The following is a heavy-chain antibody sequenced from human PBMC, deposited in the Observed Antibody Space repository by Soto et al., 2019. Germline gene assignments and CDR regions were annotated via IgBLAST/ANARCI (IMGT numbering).Heavy chain of an antibody. J-gene: IGHJ3*02. Sequence: SVMVSCKASGGPFRSCANSWVRKAPGKGLERMGGIIPMSGSANCAQKFQGRVAITADESTSTANMELSSLRSEDTSVYYWAKDVSSGYFSHDAFDIWGQGTMVTVS. CDR1: GGPFRSCA. D-gene: IGHD3-22*01. V-gene: IGHV1-69*13. CDR3: AKDVSSGYFSHDAFDI. CDR2: IIPMSGSA.